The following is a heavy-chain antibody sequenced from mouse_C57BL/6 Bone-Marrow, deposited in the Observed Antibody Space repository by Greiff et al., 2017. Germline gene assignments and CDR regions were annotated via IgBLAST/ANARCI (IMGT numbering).Heavy chain of an antibody. CDR1: GYTFTGYW. Sequence: QVQLQQSGAELMKPGASVKLSCKATGYTFTGYWIEWVKQRPGHGLEWIGEILPGSGSTNYHEKFKGKATFTADTSSNTAYMQLSSLTTEDSAIYYCARYPLLPGDYWGQGTTLTVSS. D-gene: IGHD2-1*01. V-gene: IGHV1-9*01. J-gene: IGHJ2*01. CDR2: ILPGSGST. CDR3: ARYPLLPGDY.